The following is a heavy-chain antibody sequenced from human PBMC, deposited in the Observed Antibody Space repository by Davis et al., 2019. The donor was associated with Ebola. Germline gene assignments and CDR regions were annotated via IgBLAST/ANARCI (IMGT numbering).Heavy chain of an antibody. D-gene: IGHD3-9*01. CDR1: EYTLTELS. V-gene: IGHV1-24*01. CDR3: ARARRYFDWLEVYYFDH. J-gene: IGHJ4*02. CDR2: FDPEDGER. Sequence: AASVKVSCKVSEYTLTELSIHWVRQAPGKGLEWMGRFDPEDGERIYAQKFQGRVTITRDTSASTAYMELSSLRSEDTAVYYCARARRYFDWLEVYYFDHWGQGTPVTVSS.